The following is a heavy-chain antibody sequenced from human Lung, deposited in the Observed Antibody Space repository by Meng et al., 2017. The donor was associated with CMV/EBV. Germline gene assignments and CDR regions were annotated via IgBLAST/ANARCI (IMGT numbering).Heavy chain of an antibody. J-gene: IGHJ1*01. CDR3: AGGGGEYYVAM. CDR1: GYSFSRSG. V-gene: IGHV1-18*01. D-gene: IGHD3-10*02. CDR2: ISVYNGDT. Sequence: ASVKVSCKASGYSFSRSGFNWVRQAPGQGLEWMGWISVYNGDTKYAQKLQGRVTMTTDTSTNTGYMELRSLRSDDTAVYYCAGGGGEYYVAMWGQGTLDTVTS.